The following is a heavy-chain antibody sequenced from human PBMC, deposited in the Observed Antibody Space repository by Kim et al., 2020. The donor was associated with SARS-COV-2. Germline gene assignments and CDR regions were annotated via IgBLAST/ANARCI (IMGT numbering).Heavy chain of an antibody. J-gene: IGHJ4*02. CDR2: INHSGST. Sequence: SETLSLTCAVYGGSFSGYYWSWIRQPPGKGLEWIGEINHSGSTNYNPSLKSRVTISVDTSKNQFSLKLSSVTAADTAVYYCARTLSIAARPDLVCYFDYRGQGTLVTVSS. CDR3: ARTLSIAARPDLVCYFDY. D-gene: IGHD6-6*01. V-gene: IGHV4-34*01. CDR1: GGSFSGYY.